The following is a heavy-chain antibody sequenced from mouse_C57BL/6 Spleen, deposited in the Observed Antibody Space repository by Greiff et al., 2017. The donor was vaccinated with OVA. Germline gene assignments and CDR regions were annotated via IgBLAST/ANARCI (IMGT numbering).Heavy chain of an antibody. V-gene: IGHV1-76*01. D-gene: IGHD1-1*01. CDR3: ARWGYYGSSYRDY. CDR1: GYTFTDYY. J-gene: IGHJ2*01. CDR2: IYPGSGNT. Sequence: VQRVESGAELVRPGASVKLSCKASGYTFTDYYINWVKQRPGQGLEWIARIYPGSGNTYYNEKFKGKATLTAEKSSSTAYMQLSSLTSEDSAVYVCARWGYYGSSYRDYWGQGTTLTVSS.